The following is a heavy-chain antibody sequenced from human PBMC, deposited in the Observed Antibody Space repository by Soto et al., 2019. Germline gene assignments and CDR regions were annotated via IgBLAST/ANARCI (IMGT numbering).Heavy chain of an antibody. J-gene: IGHJ4*02. CDR3: TTWSFEY. V-gene: IGHV6-1*01. CDR2: TYFRSKWYK. Sequence: PSQTLSLTCAISGDSVSSDTAAWNWIRQSPSRGLEWLATTYFRSKWYKDYALSVKSRITVNPDTSTNQFSLHLNSVTPEDTAVYYCTTWSFEYWGRGTPVTVYS. D-gene: IGHD4-17*01. CDR1: GDSVSSDTAA.